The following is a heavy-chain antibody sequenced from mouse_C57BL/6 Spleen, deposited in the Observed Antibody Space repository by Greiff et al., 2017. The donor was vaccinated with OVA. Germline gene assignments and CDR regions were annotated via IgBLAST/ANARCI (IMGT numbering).Heavy chain of an antibody. J-gene: IGHJ2*01. Sequence: EVQLVEPGGGLVKPGGSLKLSCAASGFTFSSYAMSWVRQTPEKRLEWVATISDGGSYTYYQDNVKGRFTISRDNAKNKLYLQMSHLKSEDTAMYYCARGGLMYDGYYFDYWGQGTTLTVSS. V-gene: IGHV5-4*01. D-gene: IGHD2-3*01. CDR3: ARGGLMYDGYYFDY. CDR2: ISDGGSYT. CDR1: GFTFSSYA.